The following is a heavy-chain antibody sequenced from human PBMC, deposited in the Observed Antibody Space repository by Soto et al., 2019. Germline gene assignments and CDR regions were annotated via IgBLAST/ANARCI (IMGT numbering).Heavy chain of an antibody. J-gene: IGHJ6*02. V-gene: IGHV1-69*06. CDR1: GGTFSSYA. D-gene: IGHD3-3*02. CDR2: IVPLFRTT. CDR3: ARGGYISPWSNIFDGSGRDV. Sequence: QVQLVQSGAEAKKPGSSVKVSCKTSGGTFSSYAISWVRQAPGQGLEWMGGIVPLFRTTNYAQKFQGRVTMTADTATYTVYMDMGGRRSGDTAVYYCARGGYISPWSNIFDGSGRDVWGQGTTVTFSS.